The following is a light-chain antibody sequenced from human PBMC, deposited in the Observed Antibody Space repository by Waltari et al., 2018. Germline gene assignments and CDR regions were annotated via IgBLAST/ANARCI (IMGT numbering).Light chain of an antibody. CDR1: QAITHY. CDR3: QRYDNLPIFA. CDR2: DAS. Sequence: DIQLTQSPSSLSASVGDRVTITCLASQAITHYLNWYQQRPGKAPKLLIHDASKLETGVPSRFSGSQSGTVFTLTISNLQPEDVGTYFCQRYDNLPIFAFGPGTKVDI. V-gene: IGKV1-33*01. J-gene: IGKJ3*01.